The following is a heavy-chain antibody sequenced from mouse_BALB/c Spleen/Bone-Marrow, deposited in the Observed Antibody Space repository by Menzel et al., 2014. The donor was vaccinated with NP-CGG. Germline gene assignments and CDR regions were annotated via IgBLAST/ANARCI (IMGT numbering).Heavy chain of an antibody. CDR3: ARLEGNYGSTFAY. CDR1: GYTFTSYW. J-gene: IGHJ3*01. CDR2: INPSNGRA. D-gene: IGHD1-1*01. Sequence: LQESGAELVKPGASVNLSCKASGYTFTSYWVYWVKQRPGQGLEWIGEINPSNGRANYNEKFKNKATLTVDKSSSTAYMQLNSPTSEDSAVYYCARLEGNYGSTFAYWGQGTLVTVSA. V-gene: IGHV1S81*02.